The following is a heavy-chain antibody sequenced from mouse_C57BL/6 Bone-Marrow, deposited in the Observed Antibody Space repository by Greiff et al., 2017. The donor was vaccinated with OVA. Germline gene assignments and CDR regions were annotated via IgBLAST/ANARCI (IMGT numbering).Heavy chain of an antibody. J-gene: IGHJ2*01. CDR3: TKPLLRDLGDY. D-gene: IGHD2-1*01. CDR2: IDPETGGT. V-gene: IGHV1-15*01. Sequence: VQLQQSGAELVRPGASVTLSCKASGYTFTDYEMHWVKQTPVHGLEWIGAIDPETGGTAYNQKFKGKAILTADKSSSTAYMELRSLTSEDSAVYYCTKPLLRDLGDYWGQGTTLTVSS. CDR1: GYTFTDYE.